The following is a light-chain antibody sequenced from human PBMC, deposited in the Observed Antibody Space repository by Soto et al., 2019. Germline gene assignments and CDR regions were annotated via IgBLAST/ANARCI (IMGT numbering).Light chain of an antibody. J-gene: IGKJ2*01. Sequence: DIQMTQSPSTLSASVGDRVTITCRASQSISNWLAWYQQKPGKAPKLLIYKTSNLQSGVPSRFSGSGSGTEFTLTISSLQPDDFATYYCKQYTHYSSYTFGRGTKLEIK. CDR1: QSISNW. CDR3: KQYTHYSSYT. CDR2: KTS. V-gene: IGKV1-5*03.